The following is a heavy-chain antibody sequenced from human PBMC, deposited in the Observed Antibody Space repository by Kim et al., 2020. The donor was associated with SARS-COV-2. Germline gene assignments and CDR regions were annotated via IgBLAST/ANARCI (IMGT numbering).Heavy chain of an antibody. CDR1: GFTFSSYS. D-gene: IGHD6-6*01. V-gene: IGHV3-21*01. J-gene: IGHJ6*02. CDR3: ASFSSSGMDV. CDR2: ISSSSSYI. Sequence: GGSLRLSCAASGFTFSSYSMNWVRQAPGKGLEWVSSISSSSSYIYYADSVNGRFTISRDNAKNSLYLQMNSLRAEDTAVYYCASFSSSGMDVWGQGTTVTVSS.